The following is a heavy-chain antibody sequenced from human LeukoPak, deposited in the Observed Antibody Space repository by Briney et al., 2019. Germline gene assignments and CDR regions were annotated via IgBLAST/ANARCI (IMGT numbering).Heavy chain of an antibody. V-gene: IGHV1-18*01. CDR2: FSAYNGKT. D-gene: IGHD3-22*01. Sequence: ASVKVSCEASGYTLTISCISWVRQAPGQGLEWMGCFSAYNGKTNYAQKLQGRVTMTTDTSTSTAYMEMSSLRSEDTAVYYCARERACMNSYDSCGWYDFDYWGQGTLVTVSS. CDR1: GYTLTISC. CDR3: ARERACMNSYDSCGWYDFDY. J-gene: IGHJ4*02.